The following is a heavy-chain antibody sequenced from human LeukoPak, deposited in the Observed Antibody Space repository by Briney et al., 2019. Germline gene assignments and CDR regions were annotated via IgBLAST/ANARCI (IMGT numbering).Heavy chain of an antibody. V-gene: IGHV1-18*01. CDR2: ISAYNGNT. CDR3: ARVNGRRGYSYGNDY. CDR1: GYTFTSYG. D-gene: IGHD5-18*01. J-gene: IGHJ4*02. Sequence: GASVKVSCKASGYTFTSYGISWVRQAPGQGLEWMGWISAYNGNTNYAQKLQGRVTMTTDTSTSTAYMELRSLSSDDTAVYYCARVNGRRGYSYGNDYWGQGTLVTVSS.